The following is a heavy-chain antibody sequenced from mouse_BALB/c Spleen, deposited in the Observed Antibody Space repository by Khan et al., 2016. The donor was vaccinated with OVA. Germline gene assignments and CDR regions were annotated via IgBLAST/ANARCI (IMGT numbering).Heavy chain of an antibody. CDR3: TRDGNYAHWYFDG. D-gene: IGHD2-1*01. J-gene: IGHJ1*01. Sequence: EVELVESGGDLVKPGGSLKLSCAASGFTFSSYTMSWVRQTPEKRLEWVATISSGGSYTYYPDSVKGRFTISRDNAKNTLYLQMSRLKSEDTAMYYCTRDGNYAHWYFDGWGAGTTVTVSS. CDR2: ISSGGSYT. V-gene: IGHV5-6-4*01. CDR1: GFTFSSYT.